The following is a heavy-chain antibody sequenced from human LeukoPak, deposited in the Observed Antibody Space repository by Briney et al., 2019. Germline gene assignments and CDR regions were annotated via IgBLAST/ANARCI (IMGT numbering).Heavy chain of an antibody. J-gene: IGHJ5*02. Sequence: PSETLSLTCAVYGGSFSGYYWSWIRQPLGKGLEWIGEINHSGSTNYNPSLKSRVTVSVHTSKNQFSLKLSSVTAADTAIYYCARGRFNWNPWGQGTLVTVSS. D-gene: IGHD1-20*01. V-gene: IGHV4-34*01. CDR1: GGSFSGYY. CDR3: ARGRFNWNP. CDR2: INHSGST.